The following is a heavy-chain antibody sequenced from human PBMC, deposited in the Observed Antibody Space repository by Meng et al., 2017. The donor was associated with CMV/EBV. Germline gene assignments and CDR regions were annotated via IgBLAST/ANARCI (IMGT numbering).Heavy chain of an antibody. CDR2: IYPGDSDT. V-gene: IGHV5-51*01. CDR3: AARRTGTSSGWFDP. J-gene: IGHJ5*02. D-gene: IGHD1-7*01. CDR1: GYSFTSYW. Sequence: GESLKISCKGSGYSFTSYWIVWLRQMPGKGLEWMGIIYPGDSDTRYSPSFQGQVTISADKSISTAYLQCSSLKASDTAMYYCAARRTGTSSGWFDPWGQGTLVTVSS.